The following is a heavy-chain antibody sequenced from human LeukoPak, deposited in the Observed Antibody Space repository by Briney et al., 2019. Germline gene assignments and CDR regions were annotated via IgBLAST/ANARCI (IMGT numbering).Heavy chain of an antibody. Sequence: ASVKVSCKASGYTFTSCGISWVQQAPGQGLEWMGWISAYNGNTNYAQKLQGRVTMTTDTSTSTAYMELRSLRSYDTAVYYCVSTTYYDFWRGYYTDYSGEGNLVTVSS. J-gene: IGHJ4*02. V-gene: IGHV1-18*01. CDR1: GYTFTSCG. CDR3: VSTTYYDFWRGYYTDY. CDR2: ISAYNGNT. D-gene: IGHD3-3*01.